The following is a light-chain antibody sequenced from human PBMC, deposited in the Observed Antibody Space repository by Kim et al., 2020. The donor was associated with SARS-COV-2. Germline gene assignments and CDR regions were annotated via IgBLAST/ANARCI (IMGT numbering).Light chain of an antibody. CDR1: SGDIGSYKY. CDR3: SSYTTSSPYV. CDR2: DVS. J-gene: IGLJ1*01. Sequence: GQSITNSCTGSSGDIGSYKYVSWYQQHPGKVPKLLLYDVSKRPSGISSRFSGSKTGNTASLTISGLQAGDEADYYCSSYTTSSPYVFGPGTKVTVL. V-gene: IGLV2-14*03.